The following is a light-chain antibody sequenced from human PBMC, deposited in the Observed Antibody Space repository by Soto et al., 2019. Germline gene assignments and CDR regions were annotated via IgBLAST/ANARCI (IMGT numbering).Light chain of an antibody. CDR3: QQYGSSGT. CDR1: QSVSSN. V-gene: IGKV3-15*01. J-gene: IGKJ1*01. CDR2: GAS. Sequence: EIVMTQSPATLSVSLGERATLSCRASQSVSSNLAWYQLKPGQAPRLLIYGASTRATGIPARFSGSGSGTEFTLTISRLEPEDFAVYYCQQYGSSGTFGQGTKVDIK.